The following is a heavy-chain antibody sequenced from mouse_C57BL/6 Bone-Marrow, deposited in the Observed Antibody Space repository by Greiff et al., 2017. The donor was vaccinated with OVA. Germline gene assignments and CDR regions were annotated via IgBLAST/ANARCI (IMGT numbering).Heavy chain of an antibody. CDR3: AGGWENY. J-gene: IGHJ2*01. CDR1: GYTFTSYW. D-gene: IGHD1-1*02. Sequence: VQLQQPGAELVRPGTSVKLSCKASGYTFTSYWMHWVKQRPGQGLEWIGVIDPSVSYTNYNQKFKGKATLTVDTSSSTAYMQLSSLTSEDSAVYYCAGGWENYWGQGTTLTVSS. V-gene: IGHV1-59*01. CDR2: IDPSVSYT.